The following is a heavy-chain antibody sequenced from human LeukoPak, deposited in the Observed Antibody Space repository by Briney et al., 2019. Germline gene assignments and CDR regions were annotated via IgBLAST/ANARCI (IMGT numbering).Heavy chain of an antibody. J-gene: IGHJ4*02. CDR2: INPSGGT. CDR3: ASGSGSYFVYVDY. CDR1: GYTFSMYN. Sequence: ASAKVSCKASGYTFSMYNMHWVRQAPGQGLEWMGIINPSGGTSYAQKLQGRITMTRDTSTSTLYMELSRLRSDDTAVYYCASGSGSYFVYVDYWGQGTLVTVSS. D-gene: IGHD1-26*01. V-gene: IGHV1-46*01.